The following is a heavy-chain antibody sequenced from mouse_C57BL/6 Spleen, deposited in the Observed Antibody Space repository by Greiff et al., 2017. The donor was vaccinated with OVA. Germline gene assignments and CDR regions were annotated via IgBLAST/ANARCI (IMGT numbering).Heavy chain of an antibody. D-gene: IGHD2-5*01. CDR1: GFNIKDDY. J-gene: IGHJ1*03. Sequence: VQLQQSGAELVRPGASVKLSCTASGFNIKDDYMHWVKQRPEQGLEWIGWIDPENGDTEYAPKFQGKATITADTSSNTAYLQLSSLTSEDTAVYYCTPYSNHWYFDVWGTGTTVTVSS. V-gene: IGHV14-4*01. CDR2: IDPENGDT. CDR3: TPYSNHWYFDV.